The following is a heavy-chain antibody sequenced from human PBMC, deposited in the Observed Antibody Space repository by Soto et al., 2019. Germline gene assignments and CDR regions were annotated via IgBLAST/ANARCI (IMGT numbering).Heavy chain of an antibody. Sequence: SGPTLVNPTHTLTLTCTFSGFSLSTSGVGVGWIRQPPGKALEGLALIYWNDDKRYSPSLKSRLTITKDTSKNQVVLTMTNMDPVDTATYYCAHSGGYCSSTSCYVHWFDPWGQGTLVTVSS. V-gene: IGHV2-5*01. J-gene: IGHJ5*02. D-gene: IGHD2-2*01. CDR3: AHSGGYCSSTSCYVHWFDP. CDR1: GFSLSTSGVG. CDR2: IYWNDDK.